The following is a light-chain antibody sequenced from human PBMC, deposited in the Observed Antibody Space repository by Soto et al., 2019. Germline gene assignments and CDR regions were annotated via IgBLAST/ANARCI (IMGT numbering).Light chain of an antibody. CDR2: QAS. Sequence: DIQMTQSPSTLSASVGDRVIITCRASQSINRWLAWYQQKPGKAPKVLIYQASSLENGVPSRFSGSGFGTEFTLTISSLQVDHFATYYCQQYHTFSRAFGQGTKVEVK. CDR3: QQYHTFSRA. J-gene: IGKJ1*01. V-gene: IGKV1-5*03. CDR1: QSINRW.